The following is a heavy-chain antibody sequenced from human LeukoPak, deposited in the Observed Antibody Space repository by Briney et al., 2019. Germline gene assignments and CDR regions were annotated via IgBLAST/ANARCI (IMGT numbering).Heavy chain of an antibody. CDR3: ARDPGGMDV. CDR2: IWYDGSNK. CDR1: GFAFSSYG. Sequence: GGSLRLSCAASGFAFSSYGMHWVRQAPGKGLEWVAVIWYDGSNKYYADSVKGRFTISRDNSKNTLYLQMNSLRAEDTAVYYCARDPGGMDVWGKGTTVTVSS. V-gene: IGHV3-33*01. J-gene: IGHJ6*04.